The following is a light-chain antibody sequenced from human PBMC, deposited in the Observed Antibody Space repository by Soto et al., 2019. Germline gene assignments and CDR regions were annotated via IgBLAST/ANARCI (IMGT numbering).Light chain of an antibody. V-gene: IGLV2-14*03. J-gene: IGLJ1*01. CDR1: SSDVGAYNY. CDR3: NSYAGISYV. CDR2: DVS. Sequence: QSVLTQPASVSGTPGQSITISCTGTSSDVGAYNYVSWYQQYPGKAPKLIIYDVSKGPSGVSCRFSGSKSGNTASLTISELQAEDEADYYCNSYAGISYVFGTETKVTVL.